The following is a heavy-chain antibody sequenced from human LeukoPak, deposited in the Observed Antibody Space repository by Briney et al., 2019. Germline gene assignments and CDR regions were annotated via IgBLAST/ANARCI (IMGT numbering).Heavy chain of an antibody. J-gene: IGHJ4*02. D-gene: IGHD1-26*01. CDR1: GGSISSSSYY. V-gene: IGHV4-39*01. CDR3: ARQGARARFPDY. CDR2: IYYSGST. Sequence: PSETLSLTCTVSGGSISSSSYYWGWIRQPPGKGLEWIGSIYYSGSTYYNPSLKSRVTISVDTSKNQFSLKLSSVTAADTAVYYCARQGARARFPDYWGQGTLVTVSS.